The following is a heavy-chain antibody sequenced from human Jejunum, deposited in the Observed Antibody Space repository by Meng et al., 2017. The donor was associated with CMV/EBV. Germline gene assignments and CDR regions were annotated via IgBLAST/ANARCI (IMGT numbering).Heavy chain of an antibody. D-gene: IGHD6-6*01. V-gene: IGHV4-39*07. J-gene: IGHJ4*02. CDR1: GDYISISNYY. CDR2: IYYTGST. CDR3: ARGLSTSSSGY. Sequence: QVSGPELVNPSEPLSLLCTVSGDYISISNYYWGWIRQSPGKGLEWIGSIYYTGSTYYNPSLKSRLTISIDTSKNQFSLKLSSVTAADTAIYYCARGLSTSSSGYWGQGTLVTVSS.